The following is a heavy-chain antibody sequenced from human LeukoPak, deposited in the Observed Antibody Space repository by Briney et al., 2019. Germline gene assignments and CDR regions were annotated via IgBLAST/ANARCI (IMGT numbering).Heavy chain of an antibody. CDR1: GFTFSSYS. CDR2: ISSSSSYI. J-gene: IGHJ4*02. D-gene: IGHD2-2*01. Sequence: GGSLRLSCAASGFTFSSYSMNWVRQAPGKGLEWGSSISSSSSYIYYADSVKGRFTISRDNAKNSLYLQMNSLRAEDTAVYYCAREPALYYFDYWGQGTLVTVSS. CDR3: AREPALYYFDY. V-gene: IGHV3-21*01.